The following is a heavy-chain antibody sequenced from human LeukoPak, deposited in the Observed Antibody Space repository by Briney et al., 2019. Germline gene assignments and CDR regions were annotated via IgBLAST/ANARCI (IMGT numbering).Heavy chain of an antibody. CDR3: TLIQGWGSGSYYRDF. Sequence: PGGSLRLSCAASGFSFSNFAMSWVRQAPGKGLEWVSAISGSGGSTYYADSVKGRFTISRDNSKNTLYLQMNSLRAEDTAVYYCTLIQGWGSGSYYRDFWGQGTLVTVSS. D-gene: IGHD3-10*01. V-gene: IGHV3-23*01. CDR2: ISGSGGST. J-gene: IGHJ4*02. CDR1: GFSFSNFA.